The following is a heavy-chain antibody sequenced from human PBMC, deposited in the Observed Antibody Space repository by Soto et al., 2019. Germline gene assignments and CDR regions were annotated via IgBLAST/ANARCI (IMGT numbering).Heavy chain of an antibody. CDR1: GFTFNNYA. J-gene: IGHJ4*02. D-gene: IGHD2-2*01. CDR3: AKDQGFDEYCSSTSCYSAFDY. CDR2: ISGSAATT. V-gene: IGHV3-23*01. Sequence: GGSLRLSCAASGFTFNNYAMNWVRQAPGKGLEWVSGISGSAATTHFADSVKGRFTISRDNSKNTLHLQMNSLRAEDTAVYYCAKDQGFDEYCSSTSCYSAFDYWGQGTLVTVSS.